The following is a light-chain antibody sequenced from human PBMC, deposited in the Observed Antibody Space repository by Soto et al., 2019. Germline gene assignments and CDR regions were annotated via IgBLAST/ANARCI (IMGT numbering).Light chain of an antibody. Sequence: VLTQSPDTLSLSPGDGATLSCRANQRASRQYLSWYQQRPGQPPRLLIYSVSMRADGIPDRFSGSGSGSEFTLTISRLEPEDFAVYFCHLYGSSPPNTFGQGTKVEIK. J-gene: IGKJ2*01. CDR2: SVS. CDR1: QRASRQY. CDR3: HLYGSSPPNT. V-gene: IGKV3-20*01.